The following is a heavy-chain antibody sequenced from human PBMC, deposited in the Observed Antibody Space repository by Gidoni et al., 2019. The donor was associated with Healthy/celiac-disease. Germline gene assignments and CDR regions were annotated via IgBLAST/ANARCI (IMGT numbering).Heavy chain of an antibody. CDR2: INHSGRT. J-gene: IGHJ4*02. CDR1: GGSFSGYY. D-gene: IGHD5-18*01. Sequence: QVQLQQWGAGLLKPSETLSLTCAVYGGSFSGYYWSWIRKPPGKGLEWIWEINHSGRTNYNPSLKSRVTISVDTSKNQFSLKLGSVTAADTAVYYCARRYSYGFWGRGSFDYWGQGTLVTVSS. V-gene: IGHV4-34*01. CDR3: ARRYSYGFWGRGSFDY.